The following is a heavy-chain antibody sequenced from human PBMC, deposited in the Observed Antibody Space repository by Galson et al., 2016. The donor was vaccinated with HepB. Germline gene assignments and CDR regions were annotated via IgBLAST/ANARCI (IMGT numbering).Heavy chain of an antibody. CDR3: ARGGSSLHRFWHRTAYNWFYP. V-gene: IGHV4-59*01. D-gene: IGHD6-13*01. J-gene: IGHJ5*02. CDR1: GGSIRSYY. Sequence: TLSLTCTVSGGSIRSYYWSWIRQPPGKGLEWIGYIYYSGSTNYNPSLKSRVTISADTSKNQFSLKLSSVTAADTAVYYCARGGSSLHRFWHRTAYNWFYPWGQRTLVTVSS. CDR2: IYYSGST.